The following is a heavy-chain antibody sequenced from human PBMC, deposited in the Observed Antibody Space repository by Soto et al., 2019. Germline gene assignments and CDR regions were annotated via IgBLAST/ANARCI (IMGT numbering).Heavy chain of an antibody. Sequence: GSGPTAGEPTQTLTLTCTFSGFSLSTTGVGVSWIRQPPGKALEWLALIYWHDDKRYSPSLKSRLTITKDTSKNQVVLTMTNMDPVDTATYYCAHRGGATVGLYYFDYWGQGALVTVSS. V-gene: IGHV2-5*01. CDR3: AHRGGATVGLYYFDY. CDR1: GFSLSTTGVG. CDR2: IYWHDDK. D-gene: IGHD3-16*01. J-gene: IGHJ4*02.